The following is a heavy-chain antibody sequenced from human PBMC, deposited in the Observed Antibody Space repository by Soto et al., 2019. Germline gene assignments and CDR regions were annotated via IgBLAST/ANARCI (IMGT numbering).Heavy chain of an antibody. D-gene: IGHD5-12*01. Sequence: EVQLVESGGGLVQPGGSLRLPCAASGFTFSSYWMHWVRQAPGKGLVWVSRINSDGSSTSYADSVKGRFTISRDNAKNTLYLQMNSLRAEDTAVYYCAREQGWLQYYYGMDVWGQGTTVTVSS. CDR2: INSDGSST. V-gene: IGHV3-74*01. J-gene: IGHJ6*02. CDR3: AREQGWLQYYYGMDV. CDR1: GFTFSSYW.